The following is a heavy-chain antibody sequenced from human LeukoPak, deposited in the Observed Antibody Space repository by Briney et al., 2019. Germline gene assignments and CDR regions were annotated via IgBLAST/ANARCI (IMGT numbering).Heavy chain of an antibody. Sequence: PSETLSLTCTVSGGSISSSSYYWDWIRQPPGKGLEWIGSIYYSGSTYYNPSLKSRVTISVDTSKNQFSLKLSSATAADTAVYYCARGDSSSSFDYWGQGTLVTVSS. D-gene: IGHD6-6*01. CDR2: IYYSGST. CDR1: GGSISSSSYY. V-gene: IGHV4-39*01. J-gene: IGHJ4*02. CDR3: ARGDSSSSFDY.